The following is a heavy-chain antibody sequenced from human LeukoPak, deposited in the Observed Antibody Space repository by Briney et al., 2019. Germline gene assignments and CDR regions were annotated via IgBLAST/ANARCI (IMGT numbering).Heavy chain of an antibody. J-gene: IGHJ4*02. CDR2: IWYDGSNK. V-gene: IGHV3-33*01. CDR1: GFPFSSYG. Sequence: LRLSCAASGFPFSSYGMHWVRQAPGKGLEWVAVIWYDGSNKYYADSVKGRFTISRDNSKNTLYLQMNSLRAEDTAVYYCARDLRRYSILSYYVGYWGQGTLVTVSS. CDR3: ARDLRRYSILSYYVGY. D-gene: IGHD6-13*01.